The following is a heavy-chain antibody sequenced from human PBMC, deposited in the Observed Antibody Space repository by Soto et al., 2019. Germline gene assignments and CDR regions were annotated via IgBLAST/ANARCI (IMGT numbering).Heavy chain of an antibody. CDR1: GFTFDDYA. CDR3: AMTRLYDTGTNDYHRDALDI. D-gene: IGHD3-22*01. Sequence: EVQLVESGGGLVQPGRSLRLSCAASGFTFDDYAMHWVRQVPGKGLEWVSGISGSGGRVYSADSVKGRFTISRDNSRNTLYLQMNSLRAEDTAIYYCAMTRLYDTGTNDYHRDALDIWGQGTQVTVSS. CDR2: ISGSGGRV. V-gene: IGHV3-23*04. J-gene: IGHJ3*02.